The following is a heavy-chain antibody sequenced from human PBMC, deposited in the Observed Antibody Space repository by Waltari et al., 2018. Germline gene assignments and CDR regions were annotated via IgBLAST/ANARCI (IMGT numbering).Heavy chain of an antibody. CDR1: GGSFSGYY. V-gene: IGHV4-34*01. D-gene: IGHD3-10*02. CDR2: INHSGST. CDR3: ARCSGSWYYYGMDV. J-gene: IGHJ6*02. Sequence: QVQLQQWGAGLLKPSETLSLTCAVYGGSFSGYYWIWIRQPPGKGLEWIGEINHSGSTNYNPSLKSRVTISVDTSKNQCSLKLSSVTAADTAVYYCARCSGSWYYYGMDVWGQGTTVTVSS.